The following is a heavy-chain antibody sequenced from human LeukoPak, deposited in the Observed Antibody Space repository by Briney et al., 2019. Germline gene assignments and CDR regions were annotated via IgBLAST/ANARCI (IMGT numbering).Heavy chain of an antibody. CDR3: ARQSLGFWTPYYFDY. CDR1: GGSISSSSYY. Sequence: PSETLSLTCTVSGGSISSSSYYWGWIRQPPGKGLEWIGSIYYSGSTYYNPSLKSRVTISVDTSKNQFSLKLSSVTAADTAVYYCARQSLGFWTPYYFDYWGQGTLVTVSS. V-gene: IGHV4-39*01. CDR2: IYYSGST. J-gene: IGHJ4*02. D-gene: IGHD3/OR15-3a*01.